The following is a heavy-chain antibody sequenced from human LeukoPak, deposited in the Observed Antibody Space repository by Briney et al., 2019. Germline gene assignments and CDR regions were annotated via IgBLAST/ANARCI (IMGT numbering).Heavy chain of an antibody. CDR3: AREEGMEGSSWTDY. CDR2: INPNSGGT. CDR1: GYTFTVYY. V-gene: IGHV1-2*02. D-gene: IGHD6-13*01. Sequence: GASVTVSFKASGYTFTVYYMHWVRQAPGQGLEWMGWINPNSGGTNYAQKFQGRVTMTRDTSISTAYMELSRLRSDDTAVYYCAREEGMEGSSWTDYWGQGTLVTVSS. J-gene: IGHJ4*02.